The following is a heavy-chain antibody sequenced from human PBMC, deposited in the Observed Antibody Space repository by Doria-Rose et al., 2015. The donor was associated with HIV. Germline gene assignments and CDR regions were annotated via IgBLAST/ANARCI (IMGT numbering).Heavy chain of an antibody. CDR2: ILSDDER. J-gene: IGHJ4*02. V-gene: IGHV2-26*01. Sequence: QVQLVQSGPVLVKPTETLTLTCTVSGVSLSSPGMGVSWIRQPPGKALEWLANILSDDERSYKTSLKSRLTSSRGTSKSQVVLTMTDMDPVDTATYYCARIKSSRWYHKYYFDFWGQGTLVIVSA. CDR3: ARIKSSRWYHKYYFDF. D-gene: IGHD6-13*01. CDR1: GVSLSSPGMG.